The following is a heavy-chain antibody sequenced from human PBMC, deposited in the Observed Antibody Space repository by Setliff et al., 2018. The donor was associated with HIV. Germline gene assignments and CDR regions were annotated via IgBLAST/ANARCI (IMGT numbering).Heavy chain of an antibody. V-gene: IGHV4-39*01. Sequence: PSETLSLTCTVSGGSISSSSHYWGWIRQSPGKGLEWIGSIYYSGSTYCNSSLKSRVTIFVDTSKNQLSLKLRSVTAADTAVYYCARLGRGIAVAGTRIDYWGRGTLVTVSS. CDR1: GGSISSSSHY. D-gene: IGHD6-19*01. CDR3: ARLGRGIAVAGTRIDY. J-gene: IGHJ4*02. CDR2: IYYSGST.